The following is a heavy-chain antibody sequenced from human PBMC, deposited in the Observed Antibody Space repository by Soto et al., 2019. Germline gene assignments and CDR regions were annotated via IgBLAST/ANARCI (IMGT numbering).Heavy chain of an antibody. CDR1: GGTFSSYA. J-gene: IGHJ5*02. CDR3: AKSRDYYDSGVGWFDP. Sequence: QVQLVQSGAEVKKPGSSVNVSCKASGGTFSSYAISWVRQAPGQGLEWMGGIIPIFGTANYAQKFQGRVTITADKSTSTAYMELSSLRSEDTAVYYCAKSRDYYDSGVGWFDPWGQGTLVTVSS. D-gene: IGHD3-22*01. CDR2: IIPIFGTA. V-gene: IGHV1-69*06.